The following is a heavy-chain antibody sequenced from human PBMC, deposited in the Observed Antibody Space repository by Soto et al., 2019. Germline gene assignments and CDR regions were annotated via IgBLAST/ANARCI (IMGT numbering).Heavy chain of an antibody. CDR1: GGSFSGYY. V-gene: IGHV4-34*01. CDR3: ARLRDVWSGYYYKAFGI. Sequence: SETLSLTCAVYGGSFSGYYWSWIRQPPGKGLEWIAEINHRGRTNYNPSLKSRVTISVDTSKNQFSLKLSSVTAADTAVYYCARLRDVWSGYYYKAFGIWGQGTMVTVSS. J-gene: IGHJ3*02. CDR2: INHRGRT. D-gene: IGHD3-3*01.